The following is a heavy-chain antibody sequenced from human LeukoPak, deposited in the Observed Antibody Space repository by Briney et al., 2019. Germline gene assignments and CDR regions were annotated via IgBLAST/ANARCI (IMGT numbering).Heavy chain of an antibody. Sequence: GASVKVSCKASGGTFSSYAISWVRQAPGQGLEWMGGIIPIFGTAHYAQKFQGRVTITADKSTSTAYMELSSLRSEDTAVYYCARAWGSSGSYSYYYYMDVWGKGTTVTVSS. CDR3: ARAWGSSGSYSYYYYMDV. V-gene: IGHV1-69*06. CDR2: IIPIFGTA. J-gene: IGHJ6*03. D-gene: IGHD1-26*01. CDR1: GGTFSSYA.